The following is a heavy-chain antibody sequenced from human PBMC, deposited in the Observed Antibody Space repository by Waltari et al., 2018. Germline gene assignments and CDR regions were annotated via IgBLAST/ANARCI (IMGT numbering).Heavy chain of an antibody. CDR1: GYLINSGYY. Sequence: QVQLQESGPGLVRPSETLSLTCVVSGYLINSGYYWGWVRQHPGKGLQWIGSIYHGGITYYNPSLKSRLTLSVDTSRNQFSLKLTSVTAADTAIYYCVRSGLGYCTSSTCYKNDDWGQGTLVTVSS. D-gene: IGHD2-2*02. CDR3: VRSGLGYCTSSTCYKNDD. V-gene: IGHV4-38-2*01. CDR2: IYHGGIT. J-gene: IGHJ4*02.